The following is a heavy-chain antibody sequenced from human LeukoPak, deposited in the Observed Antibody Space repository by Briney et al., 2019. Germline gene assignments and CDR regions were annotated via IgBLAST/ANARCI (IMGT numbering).Heavy chain of an antibody. CDR1: GGSISSYY. J-gene: IGHJ6*02. V-gene: IGHV4-59*01. D-gene: IGHD2/OR15-2a*01. CDR2: ISYSGST. Sequence: KTSETLSLACTVSGGSISSYYWSWIRQPPGKGLEWIGYISYSGSTNYIPSLKSRVTISVDTSKNQFSLILSSVTAADTAVYYCARDKNIYSVDVWGLGTTITASS. CDR3: ARDKNIYSVDV.